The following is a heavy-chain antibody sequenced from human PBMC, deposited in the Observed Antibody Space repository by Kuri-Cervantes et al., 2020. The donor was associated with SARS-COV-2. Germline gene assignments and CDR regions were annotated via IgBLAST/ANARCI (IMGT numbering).Heavy chain of an antibody. D-gene: IGHD2-15*01. J-gene: IGHJ6*02. CDR3: ARERGVYSLYYYYGMDV. CDR1: GYTFTSYA. CDR2: INAGNGNT. V-gene: IGHV1-3*01. Sequence: ASVKVSCKASGYTFTSYAMHWVRQAPGQRLEWMGWINAGNGNTKYSQKVQGRVTITRDTSASTAYMELSSLRSEDTAVYYCARERGVYSLYYYYGMDVWGQGTTVTVSS.